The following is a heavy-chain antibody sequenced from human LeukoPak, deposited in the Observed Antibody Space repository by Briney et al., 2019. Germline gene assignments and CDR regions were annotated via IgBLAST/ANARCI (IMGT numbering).Heavy chain of an antibody. D-gene: IGHD4-17*01. Sequence: GASVKVSCKASGYTFTGYYMHWVRQAPGQGLEWMGWINPNSGGTNYAQKFQGRVTMTRDTSISTAYMELSRLRSDDTAVYYCARDFRGTVTTDSLDYWGQGTLVTVSS. J-gene: IGHJ4*02. CDR3: ARDFRGTVTTDSLDY. V-gene: IGHV1-2*02. CDR1: GYTFTGYY. CDR2: INPNSGGT.